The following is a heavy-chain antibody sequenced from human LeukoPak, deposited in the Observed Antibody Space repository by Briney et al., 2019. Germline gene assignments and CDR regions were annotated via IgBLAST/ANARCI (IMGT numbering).Heavy chain of an antibody. Sequence: PGGSLRLSCAASGFIFTNYFMSWVRQAPGKGLEWVASIKHDGSEKYYADSVKGRFTISRDNSKNTLYLQMNSLRAEDTAVYYCAREIAVAGTSRGMDVWGQGTTVTVSS. CDR1: GFIFTNYF. CDR2: IKHDGSEK. CDR3: AREIAVAGTSRGMDV. V-gene: IGHV3-7*01. J-gene: IGHJ6*02. D-gene: IGHD6-19*01.